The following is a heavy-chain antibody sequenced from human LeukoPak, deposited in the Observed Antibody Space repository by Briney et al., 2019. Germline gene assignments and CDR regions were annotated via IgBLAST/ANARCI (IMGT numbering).Heavy chain of an antibody. J-gene: IGHJ5*01. CDR1: GFSSSAYL. CDR3: ARSHYYGSGSYGFWFDS. Sequence: PGGSLRLSCAASGFSSSAYLMSRVRQAAGKGLELVANIKQDGSDKYYVDSVMGRFTISRDNAKNSLYLQMSSLRAEDTAVYYCARSHYYGSGSYGFWFDSWGQGTLVTVSS. CDR2: IKQDGSDK. V-gene: IGHV3-7*01. D-gene: IGHD3-10*01.